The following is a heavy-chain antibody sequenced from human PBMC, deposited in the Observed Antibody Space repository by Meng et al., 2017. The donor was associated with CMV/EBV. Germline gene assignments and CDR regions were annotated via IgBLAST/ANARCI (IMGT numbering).Heavy chain of an antibody. D-gene: IGHD3-10*01. CDR2: IKSKTDGGTK. V-gene: IGHV3-15*01. CDR3: TTDQGSFD. CDR1: GFTFSSYE. Sequence: GESLKISCAASGFTFSSYEMNWVRQAPGKGLEWVGRIKSKTDGGTKDYAAPVKGRFTISRDDSKNTLYLQMNSLKTEDTAVYYCTTDQGSFDWGQGTLVTVSS. J-gene: IGHJ4*02.